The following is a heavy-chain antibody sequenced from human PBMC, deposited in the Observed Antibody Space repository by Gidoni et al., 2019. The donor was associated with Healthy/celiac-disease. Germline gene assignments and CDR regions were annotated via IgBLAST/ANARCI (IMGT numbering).Heavy chain of an antibody. Sequence: EVQLVESGGGLVQPGRSLRLSCAASGFTFDDYAMHWVRHAPGKGLEWVSGISWNSGSIGYADSVKGRFTISRDNAKNSLYLQMNSLRAEDTALYYCAKDRRVSSGWYEFDYWGQGTLVTVSS. V-gene: IGHV3-9*01. CDR2: ISWNSGSI. D-gene: IGHD6-19*01. CDR1: GFTFDDYA. CDR3: AKDRRVSSGWYEFDY. J-gene: IGHJ4*02.